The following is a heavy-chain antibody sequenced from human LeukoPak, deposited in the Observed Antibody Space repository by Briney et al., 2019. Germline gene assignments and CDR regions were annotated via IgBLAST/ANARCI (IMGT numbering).Heavy chain of an antibody. Sequence: SETLSLTCAVYGGSFSGNYWIWIRQSPGTGPEWIGSIYHTGTAYYNPSLKSRVTISVGTSKNQFSLKLNSVTATDTAVYYCAKEVARRTGGFDPWGQGTLVTVSS. V-gene: IGHV4-34*01. D-gene: IGHD3/OR15-3a*01. J-gene: IGHJ5*02. CDR2: IYHTGTA. CDR1: GGSFSGNY. CDR3: AKEVARRTGGFDP.